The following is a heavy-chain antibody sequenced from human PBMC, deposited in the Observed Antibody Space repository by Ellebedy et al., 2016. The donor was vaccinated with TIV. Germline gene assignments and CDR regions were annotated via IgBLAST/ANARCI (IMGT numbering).Heavy chain of an antibody. CDR1: GGSVSTTRYY. CDR3: ARTDPWQPIDD. J-gene: IGHJ4*02. CDR2: VYYSGSP. Sequence: MPSETLSLTCSVSGGSVSTTRYYWAWIRQPPGKGLEWIGSVYYSGSPYSNPSFKSRVTLSADTSKNQFSLNLRTVTAADTAVYYCARTDPWQPIDDWGQGILVSVSS. D-gene: IGHD2-21*02. V-gene: IGHV4-39*01.